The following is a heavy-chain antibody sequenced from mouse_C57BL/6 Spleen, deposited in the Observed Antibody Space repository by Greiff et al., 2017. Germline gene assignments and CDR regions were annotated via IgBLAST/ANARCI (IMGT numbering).Heavy chain of an antibody. J-gene: IGHJ3*01. D-gene: IGHD3-2*02. CDR2: ISSGGDYI. CDR3: TRGTAQATCAY. V-gene: IGHV5-9-1*02. Sequence: EVQLVESGEGLVKPGGSLKLSCAASGFTFSSYAMSWVRQTPEKRLEWVAYISSGGDYIYYADTVKGRFTISRDNARNTLDLQMSSLKSEDTAMYYCTRGTAQATCAYWGQGTLVTVSA. CDR1: GFTFSSYA.